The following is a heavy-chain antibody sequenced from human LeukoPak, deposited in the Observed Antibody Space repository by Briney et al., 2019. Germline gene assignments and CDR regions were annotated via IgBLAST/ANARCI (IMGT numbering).Heavy chain of an antibody. J-gene: IGHJ4*02. CDR2: IYYSGST. D-gene: IGHD3-10*01. Sequence: SETLPLTCTVSGGSISSSSYYWGWIRQPPGKGLEWIGSIYYSGSTYYNPSLKSRVTISVDTSKNQFSLKLSSVTAADTAVYYCARQGSGNYYLYYLDYRGQGTLVTVSS. CDR3: ARQGSGNYYLYYLDY. CDR1: GGSISSSSYY. V-gene: IGHV4-39*01.